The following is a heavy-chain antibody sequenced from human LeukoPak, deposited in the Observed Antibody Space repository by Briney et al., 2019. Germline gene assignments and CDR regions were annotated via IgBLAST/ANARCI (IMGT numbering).Heavy chain of an antibody. CDR3: AREISVAGTMIDY. J-gene: IGHJ4*02. CDR2: INPHSGGT. D-gene: IGHD6-19*01. CDR1: GYTFTSYY. V-gene: IGHV1-2*02. Sequence: GASVKVSCKASGYTFTSYYMHWVRPAPGQGLEWMGWINPHSGGTNYAQKFQGRVTMTRDTSISTAYMEVIRLTSDDTAIYFCAREISVAGTMIDYWGQGTLVTVSS.